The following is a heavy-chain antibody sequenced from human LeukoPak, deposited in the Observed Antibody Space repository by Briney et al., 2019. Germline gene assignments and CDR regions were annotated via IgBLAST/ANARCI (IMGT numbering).Heavy chain of an antibody. V-gene: IGHV4-4*09. CDR2: IYSTGTT. CDR1: GGSFSGYY. J-gene: IGHJ6*03. Sequence: KPSETLSLTCAVYGGSFSGYYWSWIRQPPGKGPEWIGYIYSTGTTNYSPSLSSRVTISVDTSKNQLSLNLGFVTATDTAVYHCARHNPPPTGFCSGTSCFMSGSQYFYMDVWGKGTSVTVS. D-gene: IGHD2-2*01. CDR3: ARHNPPPTGFCSGTSCFMSGSQYFYMDV.